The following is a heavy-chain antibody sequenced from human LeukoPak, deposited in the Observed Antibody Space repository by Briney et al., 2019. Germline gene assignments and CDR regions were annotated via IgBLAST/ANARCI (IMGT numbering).Heavy chain of an antibody. CDR1: GYTFTNHA. CDR2: INAGNGNT. Sequence: ASVKVSCKASGYTFTNHAVNWVRQAPGQRLEWMGWINAGNGNTRYSQKFQDRVTITRDTSASTVYMDLSSLRSEDTAVYYCARGIWFRRDKGYYFDYWGQGTLVTVSS. D-gene: IGHD3-10*01. CDR3: ARGIWFRRDKGYYFDY. J-gene: IGHJ4*02. V-gene: IGHV1-3*01.